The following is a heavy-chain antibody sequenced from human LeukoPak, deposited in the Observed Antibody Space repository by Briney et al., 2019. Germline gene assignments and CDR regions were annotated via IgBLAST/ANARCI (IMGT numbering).Heavy chain of an antibody. CDR1: GFTFSSYA. Sequence: GGSLRLSCAASGFTFSSYAMSWVRQAPGKGLEWVSAISGSGGSTYYADSVKGRFTISRDNSKNSLYLQMNSLRTEDTALYYCAKDRNGYSSSWTYYYYGMDVWGQGTTVTVSS. J-gene: IGHJ6*02. D-gene: IGHD6-13*01. V-gene: IGHV3-23*01. CDR3: AKDRNGYSSSWTYYYYGMDV. CDR2: ISGSGGST.